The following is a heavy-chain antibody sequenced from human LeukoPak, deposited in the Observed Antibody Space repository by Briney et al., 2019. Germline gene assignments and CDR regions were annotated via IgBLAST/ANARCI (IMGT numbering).Heavy chain of an antibody. J-gene: IGHJ4*02. CDR1: GYTSTSYD. V-gene: IGHV1-46*01. CDR2: MNPSGGST. Sequence: ASVKVSCKASGYTSTSYDINWVRQAPGQGLEWMGVMNPSGGSTSYAQRFQGRVTMTRDTSTSTVYMELSSLISDDTAVYYCARGRTVNTRWYPYEYWGQGTLVTVSS. CDR3: ARGRTVNTRWYPYEY. D-gene: IGHD6-13*01.